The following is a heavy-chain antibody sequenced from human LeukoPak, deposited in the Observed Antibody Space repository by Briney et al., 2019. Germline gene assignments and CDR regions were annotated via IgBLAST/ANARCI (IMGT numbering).Heavy chain of an antibody. CDR3: ARSGGYDRPFDY. J-gene: IGHJ4*02. V-gene: IGHV4-59*01. D-gene: IGHD5-12*01. Sequence: PSETLSLTCTVSGGSISSYYWSWIRQPPGKGLEWIGYIYHSGSTNYNPSLKSRVTISVDTSKNQFSLKLSSVTAADTAVYYCARSGGYDRPFDYWGQGTLVTVSS. CDR1: GGSISSYY. CDR2: IYHSGST.